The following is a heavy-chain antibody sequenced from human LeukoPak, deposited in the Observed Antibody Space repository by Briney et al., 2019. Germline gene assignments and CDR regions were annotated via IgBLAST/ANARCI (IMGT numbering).Heavy chain of an antibody. V-gene: IGHV3-21*06. CDR3: AKGSYYDSSGSFYFDY. Sequence: GGSLRLSCAASGFTFGAYTINWVRQAPGKGLEWVSCIFSRSESILYADSVKGRFTISRDNAKNLLYLQMDSLRVEDTAVYYCAKGSYYDSSGSFYFDYWGQGTLVTVSS. J-gene: IGHJ4*02. D-gene: IGHD3-22*01. CDR2: IFSRSESI. CDR1: GFTFGAYT.